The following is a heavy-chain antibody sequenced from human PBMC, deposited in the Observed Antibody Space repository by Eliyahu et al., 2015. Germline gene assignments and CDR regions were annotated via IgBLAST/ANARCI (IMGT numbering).Heavy chain of an antibody. CDR3: ARGMCGGNCYSGGYWFDA. J-gene: IGHJ5*02. CDR2: TIVFFGTA. D-gene: IGHD2-21*02. CDR1: GYXFGDYG. V-gene: IGHV1-69*05. Sequence: QVLLVQSGAEXKKPGSAVKVSCKASGYXFGDYGISWLRQAPGXGFEWMGGTIVFFGTANYARKFQDRATIITDESTRTVFMELSSLTEEDTAVYYCARGMCGGNCYSGGYWFDAWGQGTQVTVSX.